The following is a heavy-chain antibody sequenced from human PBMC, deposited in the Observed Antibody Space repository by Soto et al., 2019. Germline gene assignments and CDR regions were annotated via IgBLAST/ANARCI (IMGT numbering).Heavy chain of an antibody. J-gene: IGHJ4*02. CDR2: INAGNGNT. CDR3: ARAPGAAIDY. CDR1: GYTFTSYA. Sequence: GASVKFSCKASGYTFTSYAMHWVRQAPGQVLECMVWINAGNGNTKFXXKFQGRVXXTGDTSASTAXMELSXVRSEDTAVYYCARAPGAAIDYWCQGTLVTVSS. V-gene: IGHV1-3*01.